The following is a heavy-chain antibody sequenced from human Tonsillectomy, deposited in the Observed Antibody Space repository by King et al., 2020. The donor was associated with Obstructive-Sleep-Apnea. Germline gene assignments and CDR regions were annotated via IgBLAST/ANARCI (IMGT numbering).Heavy chain of an antibody. J-gene: IGHJ6*02. V-gene: IGHV4-4*07. CDR1: GASVNSFY. D-gene: IGHD1-7*01. CDR3: ARVGETIYYYYGMDV. CDR2: IYTSGNT. Sequence: QLQESGPGLVEPSETLSLTCTVSGASVNSFYWSWIRQPAGEGLEWIGRIYTSGNTDYNPSLKSRVTMSVDTSKNQFSLTLTSLTAADTAVYYCARVGETIYYYYGMDVWGQGTTVTVSS.